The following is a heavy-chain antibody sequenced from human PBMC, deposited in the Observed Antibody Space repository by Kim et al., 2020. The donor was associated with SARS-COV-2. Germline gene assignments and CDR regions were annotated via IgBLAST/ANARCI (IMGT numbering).Heavy chain of an antibody. D-gene: IGHD4-17*01. CDR3: ARELTTVVTLDY. V-gene: IGHV2-70*19. Sequence: HNSTSLKTRLTISKDTSKNQVVLTMTNMNPVDTATYYCARELTTVVTLDYWGQGTLVTVSS. J-gene: IGHJ4*02.